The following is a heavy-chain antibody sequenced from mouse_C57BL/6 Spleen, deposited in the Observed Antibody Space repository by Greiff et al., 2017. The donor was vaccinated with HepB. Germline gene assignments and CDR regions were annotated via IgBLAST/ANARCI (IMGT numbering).Heavy chain of an antibody. CDR1: GFSLTSYG. CDR3: AGKIGGFPWFAY. Sequence: VQRVESGPGLVAPSQCLSITCTVSGFSLTSYGVSWVRQPPGKGLEWLGVIWGDGSTNYHSAPISRLSISKDNSKSQVFLKLNSLQTDDTATYYCAGKIGGFPWFAYWGQGTLVTVSA. V-gene: IGHV2-3*01. D-gene: IGHD2-14*01. J-gene: IGHJ3*01. CDR2: IWGDGST.